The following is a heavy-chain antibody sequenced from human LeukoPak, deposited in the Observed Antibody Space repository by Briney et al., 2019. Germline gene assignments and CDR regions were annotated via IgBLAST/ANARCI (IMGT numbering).Heavy chain of an antibody. J-gene: IGHJ4*02. D-gene: IGHD6-13*01. V-gene: IGHV3-64*01. Sequence: GGSLRLSCAASGFTFSGYGMHWVRQATGKGLEYVSGIRSNGGSTYYANSVKGRFTISRDNSKNTLYLQMASLRIDDMAVYYCTRGGEAAGDYWGQGALVTVSS. CDR3: TRGGEAAGDY. CDR1: GFTFSGYG. CDR2: IRSNGGST.